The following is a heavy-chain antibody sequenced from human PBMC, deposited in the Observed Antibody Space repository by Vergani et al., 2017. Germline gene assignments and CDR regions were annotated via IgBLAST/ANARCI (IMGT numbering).Heavy chain of an antibody. J-gene: IGHJ6*02. CDR2: ISGSGGST. CDR3: ARGEYYYDGMDV. V-gene: IGHV3-23*01. Sequence: EVQLLESGGGLVQPGGSLRLSCAASGFTFSSYAMSWVRQAPGKGLEWVSAISGSGGSTYYADSVKGRFTISRDNSKNTLYLQMNSLRAEDTAVYYCARGEYYYDGMDVWGQGTTVTVSS. CDR1: GFTFSSYA.